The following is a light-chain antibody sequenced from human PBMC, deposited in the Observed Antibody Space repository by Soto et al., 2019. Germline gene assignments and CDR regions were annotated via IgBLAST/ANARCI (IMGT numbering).Light chain of an antibody. J-gene: IGKJ4*01. Sequence: PGERATLSCRASQSVPSTYFAWYQQKSGQPPRLLMYGASTRPTGIPARFSGSGSGTEFTLTIISLQSEDCAIYYCQQYHTWPITFGGGTKVDI. CDR2: GAS. V-gene: IGKV3D-15*01. CDR3: QQYHTWPIT. CDR1: QSVPSTY.